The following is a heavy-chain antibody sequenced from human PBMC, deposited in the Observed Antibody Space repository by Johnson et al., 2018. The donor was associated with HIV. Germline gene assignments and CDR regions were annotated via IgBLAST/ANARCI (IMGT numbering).Heavy chain of an antibody. Sequence: MLLVESGGGLVKPGGSLRLPCAASGFTFSNAWMTWVRQAPGNGLEWVGRIKSKSDGGNTDYAAPVRGRFSISRDDSETTVYLQMNSLKIEDTAVYYCTTNFWSGFYPDAFDIWGQGTMVTVSS. CDR3: TTNFWSGFYPDAFDI. J-gene: IGHJ3*02. V-gene: IGHV3-15*01. CDR1: GFTFSNAW. D-gene: IGHD3-3*01. CDR2: IKSKSDGGNT.